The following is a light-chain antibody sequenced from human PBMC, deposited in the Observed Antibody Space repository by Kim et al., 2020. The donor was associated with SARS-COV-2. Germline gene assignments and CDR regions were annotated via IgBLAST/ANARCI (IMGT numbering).Light chain of an antibody. CDR3: QQYYNTPWT. Sequence: ATINCKSSQSVLYSTNNNNYLAWYQQKPGQPPKLLIYWASTRESGVPDRFSGSGSGTDFTLTIGSLQAEDVAVYYCQQYYNTPWTCGQGTKVDIK. V-gene: IGKV4-1*01. CDR1: QSVLYSTNNNNY. J-gene: IGKJ1*01. CDR2: WAS.